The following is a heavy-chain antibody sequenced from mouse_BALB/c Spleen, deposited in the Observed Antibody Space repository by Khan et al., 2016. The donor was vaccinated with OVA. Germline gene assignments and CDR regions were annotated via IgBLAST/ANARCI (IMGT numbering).Heavy chain of an antibody. CDR2: IYTYTGEP. D-gene: IGHD3-3*01. CDR1: GYTFTNYG. Sequence: QIQLVQSGPDLKKPGETVKISCKASGYTFTNYGINWVKQAPGKGLKWMGWIYTYTGEPTYADDFKGRFAFSLETSASTAYLQFNNLKNEDPATYCCARGGRRAMDYWGQGTSVTVSS. CDR3: ARGGRRAMDY. J-gene: IGHJ4*01. V-gene: IGHV9-3-1*01.